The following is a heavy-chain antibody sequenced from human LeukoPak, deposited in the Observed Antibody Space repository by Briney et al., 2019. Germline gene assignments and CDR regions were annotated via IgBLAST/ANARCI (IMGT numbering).Heavy chain of an antibody. Sequence: GGSLRLSCAASGFTFSSYAMSWVRQAPGKGLEWVSAISDSGGSTYYADSVKGRFTISRDNSKNTLYLQMNSLRAEDTAVYYCAKLEEVAAAGLIDYWGQGTLVTVSS. CDR2: ISDSGGST. CDR3: AKLEEVAAAGLIDY. D-gene: IGHD6-13*01. CDR1: GFTFSSYA. J-gene: IGHJ4*02. V-gene: IGHV3-23*01.